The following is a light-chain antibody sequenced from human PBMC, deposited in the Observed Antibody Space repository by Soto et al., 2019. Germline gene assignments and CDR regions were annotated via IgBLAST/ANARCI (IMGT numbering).Light chain of an antibody. CDR1: QSVSNDF. V-gene: IGKV3-20*01. CDR3: QQYGSSPPRT. CDR2: GAS. Sequence: EIVLTQSPGILSLSPGERANLSCRASQSVSNDFLAWYQQKPGQAPRLLIYGASTRATDVPDRFSGSGSGADFTLTISRLEPEDFAVYYCQQYGSSPPRTFGQGTKVDIK. J-gene: IGKJ1*01.